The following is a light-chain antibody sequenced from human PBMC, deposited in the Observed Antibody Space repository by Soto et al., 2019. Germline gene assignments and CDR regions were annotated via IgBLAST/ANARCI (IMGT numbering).Light chain of an antibody. CDR3: QQYHTTPFT. CDR1: QNILYKSKNKNY. CDR2: WAS. Sequence: DIVMTQSPDSLGMSLGERATINCKSSQNILYKSKNKNYLAWYQQKPGQPPKLLIYWASTRESGVPDRFSGSGSGTDFTLTINGLRAEDVAVYFCQQYHTTPFTFGPGAKV. J-gene: IGKJ3*01. V-gene: IGKV4-1*01.